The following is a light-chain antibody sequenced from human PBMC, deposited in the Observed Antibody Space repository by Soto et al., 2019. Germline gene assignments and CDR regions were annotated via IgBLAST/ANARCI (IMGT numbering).Light chain of an antibody. J-gene: IGLJ2*01. CDR2: GHS. CDR3: QSFDSSLSASVV. V-gene: IGLV1-40*01. Sequence: QSVLTQPPSVSGAPGQRVTISCTGTSSNIGAGYDVNWYQLLPGRAPKLLIYGHSNRPSGVPDRFSGSKSATSASLAITGLQAEDEGDYYCQSFDSSLSASVVFGGGTKLTVL. CDR1: SSNIGAGYD.